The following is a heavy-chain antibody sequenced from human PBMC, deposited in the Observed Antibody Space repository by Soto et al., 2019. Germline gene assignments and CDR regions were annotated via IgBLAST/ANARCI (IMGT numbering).Heavy chain of an antibody. J-gene: IGHJ4*02. Sequence: ASVKVSCKASGYTFIGYHIHWVRQAPGQGLEGMGWINPKSGGTNSAQRLQGRVTMTRDTSSNTAYMEVSGLRSDDTAVYYGARGVGAPTWRLRHEYLDFYFDYWGQGTLVTVSS. CDR2: INPKSGGT. CDR3: ARGVGAPTWRLRHEYLDFYFDY. D-gene: IGHD3-10*01. V-gene: IGHV1-2*02. CDR1: GYTFIGYH.